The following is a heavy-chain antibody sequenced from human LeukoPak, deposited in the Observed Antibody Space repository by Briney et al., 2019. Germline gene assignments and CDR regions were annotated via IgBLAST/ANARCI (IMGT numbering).Heavy chain of an antibody. D-gene: IGHD6-19*01. V-gene: IGHV3-74*01. J-gene: IGHJ4*02. Sequence: GGSLRLSCAASGFTFSSYWMHWVRQAPGKGLVWVSRINSDGSSTSYADSVKGRFTISRDNAKNTLYLQMNSLRAEDTAVYYCASPYSSGWYAWVGYWGQGTLVTVSS. CDR3: ASPYSSGWYAWVGY. CDR2: INSDGSST. CDR1: GFTFSSYW.